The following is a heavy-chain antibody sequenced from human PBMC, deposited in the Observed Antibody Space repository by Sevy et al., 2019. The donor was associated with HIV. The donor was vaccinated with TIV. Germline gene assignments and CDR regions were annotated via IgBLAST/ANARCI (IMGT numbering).Heavy chain of an antibody. J-gene: IGHJ4*02. D-gene: IGHD3-22*01. Sequence: GGSLRLSCATSGFTFRNYSMNWVRQAPVKGLEWVSTISDRNNYIFYADSVKGRFTISRDNAMKSVFLQMNSLRADDTAVYYCASNYDSSGYRFDYWGQGILVTISS. CDR1: GFTFRNYS. CDR3: ASNYDSSGYRFDY. V-gene: IGHV3-21*01. CDR2: ISDRNNYI.